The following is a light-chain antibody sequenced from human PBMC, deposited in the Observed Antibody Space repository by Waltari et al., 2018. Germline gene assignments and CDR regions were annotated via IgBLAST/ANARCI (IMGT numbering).Light chain of an antibody. V-gene: IGKV3-15*01. CDR2: DAS. CDR3: QQYNNWPPMT. J-gene: IGKJ1*01. CDR1: QSVSSN. Sequence: EVVMTQSPATLSVSPGERATLSCRASQSVSSNLAWYQQKPGQAPRLLISDASTRATGTPARFSGSGSGTEFTLTISSLQSEDFAVYYCQQYNNWPPMTFGQGTKVEIK.